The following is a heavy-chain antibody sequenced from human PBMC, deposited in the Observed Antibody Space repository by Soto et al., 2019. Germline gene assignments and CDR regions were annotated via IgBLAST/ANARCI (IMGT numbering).Heavy chain of an antibody. V-gene: IGHV3-7*03. CDR2: IKGDGGAT. CDR1: DVTFRNYW. J-gene: IGHJ4*02. Sequence: EVQLVESGGXXVQPGGSLRLSCATSDVTFRNYWMNWVRQAPGKGLEWVANIKGDGGATNYVDSVKGRFTISRDNGRNSVYPPMNSRTVEDTAVYFCFGGNGCPQWGQGTLVTVSS. CDR3: FGGNGCPQ. D-gene: IGHD3-3*01.